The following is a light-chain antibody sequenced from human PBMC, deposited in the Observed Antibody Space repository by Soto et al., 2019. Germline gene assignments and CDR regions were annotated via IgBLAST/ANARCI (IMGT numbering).Light chain of an antibody. J-gene: IGLJ3*02. Sequence: QAVVTQPPSASGTPGQRVTISCSGSSSNIGSNYVYWYQQLPGTAPKLLIYSNNQRPSGVPDRFSGSKSGTSAPLAISGLRSEDEADYYCAAWDDSLSGRVFGGGTKLTVL. CDR2: SNN. CDR3: AAWDDSLSGRV. CDR1: SSNIGSNY. V-gene: IGLV1-47*02.